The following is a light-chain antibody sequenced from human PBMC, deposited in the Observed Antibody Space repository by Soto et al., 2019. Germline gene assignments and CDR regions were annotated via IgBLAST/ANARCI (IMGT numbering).Light chain of an antibody. CDR3: QQYGSSPQT. CDR1: QSVSSSY. CDR2: GAS. J-gene: IGKJ5*01. V-gene: IGKV3-20*01. Sequence: IVLAQAPFTLSLSPGDRATLSCRASQSVSSSYLAWYQQKPGQAPRLLIYGASSRATGIPDRFSGSGSGTDFTLTISRLEPEDFAVYYCQQYGSSPQTFGQGTRLEIK.